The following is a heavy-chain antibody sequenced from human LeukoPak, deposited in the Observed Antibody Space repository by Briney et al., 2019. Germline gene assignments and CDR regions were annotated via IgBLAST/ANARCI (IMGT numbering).Heavy chain of an antibody. CDR3: ARGQVLMVYAILEY. CDR1: GGSFSSYY. CDR2: INHSGST. Sequence: PSETLSLTCAVYGGSFSSYYWSWIRQPPGKGLEWIGEINHSGSTTYNPSLKSRVTISVDTSKNQFSLKLSSVTAADTAVYYCARGQVLMVYAILEYWGLGTLVTVFS. V-gene: IGHV4-34*01. J-gene: IGHJ4*02. D-gene: IGHD2-8*01.